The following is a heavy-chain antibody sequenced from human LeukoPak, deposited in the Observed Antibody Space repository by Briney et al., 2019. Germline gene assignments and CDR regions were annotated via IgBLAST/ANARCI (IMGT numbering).Heavy chain of an antibody. CDR1: GFTFSSYG. CDR2: IRSDGSDT. J-gene: IGHJ6*04. CDR3: AKDRSTWEYQLLVTGLDV. Sequence: PGGSLRLSCAASGFTFSSYGMHWVRQAPGKGLEWVTFIRSDGSDTYYADSVKGRFTISRDNSKNTLNLQMNSLRADDTAVYYCAKDRSTWEYQLLVTGLDVWGKGTTVTISS. D-gene: IGHD2-2*01. V-gene: IGHV3-30*02.